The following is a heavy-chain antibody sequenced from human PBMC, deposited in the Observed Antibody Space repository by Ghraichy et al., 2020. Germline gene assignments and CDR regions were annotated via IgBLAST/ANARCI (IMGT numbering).Heavy chain of an antibody. V-gene: IGHV1-8*01. J-gene: IGHJ6*03. CDR1: GYTFTSYD. CDR2: MNPNSGNT. CDR3: ARGGGSGYSLFRSYYYYMDV. D-gene: IGHD5-18*01. Sequence: ASVKVSCKASGYTFTSYDINWVRQATGQGLEWMGWMNPNSGNTGYAQKFQGRVTMTRNTSISTAYMELSSLRSEDTAVYYCARGGGSGYSLFRSYYYYMDVWGKGTTVTVSS.